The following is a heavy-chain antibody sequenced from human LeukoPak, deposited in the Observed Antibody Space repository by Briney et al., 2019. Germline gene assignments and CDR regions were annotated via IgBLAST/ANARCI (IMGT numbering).Heavy chain of an antibody. CDR3: ARHMPAVGATAFDY. Sequence: PGGSLTLSCVDSKFSLGNYWMACARHAPGKGREWVANIKDDGNEKYYVDSVRCRFTISRDNAENSLYLQMNRLRAKDTAIYFCARHMPAVGATAFDYWGQGTLVIVSS. CDR2: IKDDGNEK. J-gene: IGHJ4*02. D-gene: IGHD1-26*01. CDR1: KFSLGNYW. V-gene: IGHV3-7*01.